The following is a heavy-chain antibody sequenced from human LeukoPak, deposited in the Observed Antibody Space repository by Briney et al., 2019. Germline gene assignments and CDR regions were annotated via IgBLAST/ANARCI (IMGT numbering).Heavy chain of an antibody. CDR1: GGSISSYY. D-gene: IGHD3-9*01. V-gene: IGHV4-4*07. Sequence: SETLSLTCTVSGGSISSYYWSWIRQPAGKGLEWIGRIYTSGSTNYNPSLKSRVTMSVDTSKNQFSLKLSSVTAADTAVYYCARDSGHYDILTGYYYYYGMDVWGQGTTVTVSS. J-gene: IGHJ6*02. CDR2: IYTSGST. CDR3: ARDSGHYDILTGYYYYYGMDV.